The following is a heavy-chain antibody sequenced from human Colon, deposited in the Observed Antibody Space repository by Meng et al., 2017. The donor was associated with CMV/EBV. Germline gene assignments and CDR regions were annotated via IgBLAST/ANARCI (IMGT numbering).Heavy chain of an antibody. CDR3: ARVSRTWGYFDY. J-gene: IGHJ4*02. V-gene: IGHV3-23*03. CDR2: MYVGGRSS. Sequence: GFTLRASAVSWVRQTPGKGLTWVSVMYVGGRSSNFADSVRGRFTVSRDDSKNTLYLHMNNLRADDSAVYYCARVSRTWGYFDYWGQGALVTVSS. D-gene: IGHD2-15*01. CDR1: GFTLRASA.